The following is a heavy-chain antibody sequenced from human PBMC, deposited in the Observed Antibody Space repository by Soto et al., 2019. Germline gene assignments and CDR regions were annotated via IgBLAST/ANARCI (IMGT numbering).Heavy chain of an antibody. J-gene: IGHJ3*02. V-gene: IGHV3-9*01. CDR1: GFTFSSYA. CDR2: ISWNGARL. D-gene: IGHD6-6*01. CDR3: TRISDEYRPPRAFDI. Sequence: SLRLSCAASGFTFSSYAMHWVPQAPGKGLEWVSGISWNGARLGYVDSVKGRFTISRDNAKNSLYLQMNSLRAEDTALYYCTRISDEYRPPRAFDIWGQGTMVTVSS.